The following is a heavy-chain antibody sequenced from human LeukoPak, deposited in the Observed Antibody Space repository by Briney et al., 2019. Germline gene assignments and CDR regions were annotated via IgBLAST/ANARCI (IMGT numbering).Heavy chain of an antibody. CDR3: ARDRRRDIVATIRGGYFDY. CDR1: GYTFTSYY. D-gene: IGHD5-12*01. J-gene: IGHJ4*02. V-gene: IGHV1-46*01. Sequence: ASVKVSCKASGYTFTSYYMHWVRQAPGQGLEWMGIINPSGGSTSYAQKFQGRVTITADKSTSTAYMELSSLRSEDTAVYYCARDRRRDIVATIRGGYFDYWGQGTLVTVSS. CDR2: INPSGGST.